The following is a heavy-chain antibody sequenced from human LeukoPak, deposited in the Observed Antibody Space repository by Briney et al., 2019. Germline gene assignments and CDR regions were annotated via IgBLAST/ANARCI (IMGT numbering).Heavy chain of an antibody. CDR2: IYYSGST. CDR3: ARHIGRRAFDI. CDR1: GGSISSYY. D-gene: IGHD1-26*01. J-gene: IGHJ3*02. V-gene: IGHV4-59*08. Sequence: SETLSLTCTVSGGSISSYYWSWIRQPPGKGLEWIGYIYYSGSTNYNPSLKSRVTISVDTSKNQFSLKLSSVTAADTAVYYCARHIGRRAFDIWGQGTMVTVSS.